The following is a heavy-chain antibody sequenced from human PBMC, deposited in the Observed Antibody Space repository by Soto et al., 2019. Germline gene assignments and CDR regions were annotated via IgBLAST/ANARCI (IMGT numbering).Heavy chain of an antibody. CDR1: GFTFSSYG. CDR2: ISYDGSNK. Sequence: GGSLRLSCAASGFTFSSYGMHWVRQAPGKELEWVAVISYDGSNKYYAESVKGRFTISRDNSKNTLYLQMNSLRAEDTAVYYCAKDRVHHYYDSIVYYYGDRYYGMDFWGQGTTVTVSS. V-gene: IGHV3-30*18. J-gene: IGHJ6*02. CDR3: AKDRVHHYYDSIVYYYGDRYYGMDF. D-gene: IGHD3-22*01.